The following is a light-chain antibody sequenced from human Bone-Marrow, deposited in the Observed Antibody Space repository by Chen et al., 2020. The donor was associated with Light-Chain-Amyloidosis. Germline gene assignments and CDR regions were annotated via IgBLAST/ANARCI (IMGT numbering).Light chain of an antibody. CDR3: QSADSSGTYEVI. V-gene: IGLV3-25*03. CDR2: RDT. Sequence: SYELTQPPSVSVSPVQTARITCSGDDLPTKYAYWYQQKPGQAPVLVIHRDTERPSGISERFSGSSSGTTATWTISGGQAEDEADYHCQSADSSGTYEVIFGGGTKLTVL. J-gene: IGLJ2*01. CDR1: DLPTKY.